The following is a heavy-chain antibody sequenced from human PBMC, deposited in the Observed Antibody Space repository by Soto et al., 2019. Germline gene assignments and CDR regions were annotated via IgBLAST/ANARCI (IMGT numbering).Heavy chain of an antibody. D-gene: IGHD6-6*01. CDR2: TSTYNGNT. CDR1: GYSFSSYG. Sequence: ASVKVSCKASGYSFSSYGINWVRQAPGQGLEWMGWTSTYNGNTNYAQKLQGRVTLTTDSSTSTTYMELRSLTSDDTAVYYCARRRAVRPLKSDYWGQGTQVTVSS. V-gene: IGHV1-18*01. J-gene: IGHJ4*02. CDR3: ARRRAVRPLKSDY.